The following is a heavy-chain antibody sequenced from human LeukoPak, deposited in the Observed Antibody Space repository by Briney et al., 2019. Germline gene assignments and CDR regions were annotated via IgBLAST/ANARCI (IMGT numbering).Heavy chain of an antibody. CDR1: GGSISSSNW. Sequence: PSETLSLTCAVSGGSISSSNWWSWVRQPPGKGLEWIGEIYHSGSTNYNPSLKSRVTISVDKSENQFSLKLSSVTAADTAVYYCARGEYQLLDYYYYYMDVWGKGTTVTVSS. J-gene: IGHJ6*03. CDR3: ARGEYQLLDYYYYYMDV. V-gene: IGHV4-4*02. D-gene: IGHD2-2*01. CDR2: IYHSGST.